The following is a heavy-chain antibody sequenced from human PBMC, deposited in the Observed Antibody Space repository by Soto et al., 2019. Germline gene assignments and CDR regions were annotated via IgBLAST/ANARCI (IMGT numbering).Heavy chain of an antibody. CDR3: ARGRGSTGYLGREHYFDY. V-gene: IGHV3-66*01. CDR1: GFSVTNNY. Sequence: EVQMVESGGGVVQPGGSLRLSCAASGFSVTNNYMNWVRQAPGKGLEWVSIIDIGGNTYYADSVKDRFTISRDDSKNTVXLQMGSVRPEDTAVYFCARGRGSTGYLGREHYFDYWGQGTLVTVSP. J-gene: IGHJ4*02. CDR2: IDIGGNT. D-gene: IGHD3-16*01.